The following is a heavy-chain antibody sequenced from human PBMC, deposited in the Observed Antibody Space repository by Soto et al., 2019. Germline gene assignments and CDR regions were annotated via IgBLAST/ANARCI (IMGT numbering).Heavy chain of an antibody. D-gene: IGHD2-2*01. CDR1: GYTFTSYY. CDR3: ASPGRVGSSTSCRQGSNSGDQKSHSIVYYGMDV. CDR2: INPSGGST. J-gene: IGHJ6*02. V-gene: IGHV1-46*01. Sequence: ASVKVSCKASGYTFTSYYMHWVRQAPGQGLEWMGIINPSGGSTSYAQKFQGRVTMTRDTSTSTVYMELSSLGSEDTAGYYCASPGRVGSSTSCRQGSNSGDQKSHSIVYYGMDVWGQGTTVTVSS.